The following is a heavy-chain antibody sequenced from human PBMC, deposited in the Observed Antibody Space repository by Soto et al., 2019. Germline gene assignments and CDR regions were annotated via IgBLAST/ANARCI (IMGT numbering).Heavy chain of an antibody. J-gene: IGHJ6*02. V-gene: IGHV1-69*13. Sequence: SVKVSCKASGGTFSSYAISWVRQAPGQGLEWMGGIIPIFGTANYAQKFQGRVTITADESTSTAYMELSSLRSEDTAVYYCARRGYCSSTGCYVNYYYGMDVWGQGTTVTVSS. D-gene: IGHD2-2*01. CDR2: IIPIFGTA. CDR1: GGTFSSYA. CDR3: ARRGYCSSTGCYVNYYYGMDV.